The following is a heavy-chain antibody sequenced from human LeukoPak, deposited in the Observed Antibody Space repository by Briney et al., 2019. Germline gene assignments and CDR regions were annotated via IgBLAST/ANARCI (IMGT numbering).Heavy chain of an antibody. V-gene: IGHV3-23*01. CDR1: GFTFSSIA. D-gene: IGHD1-26*01. J-gene: IGHJ4*02. CDR3: LKARGSSRALYYFDY. Sequence: GGSLRLSCAASGFTFSSIAMSWVRQAPDKGLEWVSTISGSGGGTYYADSVKGRFTISRDDSKNTLFLQMSSLRAEDTAVYYCLKARGSSRALYYFDYWGQGTLVTVSS. CDR2: ISGSGGGT.